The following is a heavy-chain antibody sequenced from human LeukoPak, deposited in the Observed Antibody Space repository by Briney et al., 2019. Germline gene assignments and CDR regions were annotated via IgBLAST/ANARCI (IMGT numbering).Heavy chain of an antibody. Sequence: PGRSLRLSCAASGFTFSSYAMHWVRQAPGKGLEWVAVISYDGSNKYYADSVKGRFTISRDNAKNSLYLQMNSLRDEDTAVYYCARGGSGYGDYYYFYGMDVWGQGTTVTVSS. CDR3: ARGGSGYGDYYYFYGMDV. D-gene: IGHD3-22*01. V-gene: IGHV3-30*04. CDR2: ISYDGSNK. CDR1: GFTFSSYA. J-gene: IGHJ6*02.